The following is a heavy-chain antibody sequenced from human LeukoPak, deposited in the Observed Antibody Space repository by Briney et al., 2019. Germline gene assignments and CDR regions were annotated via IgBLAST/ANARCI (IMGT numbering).Heavy chain of an antibody. V-gene: IGHV3-73*01. D-gene: IGHD3-22*01. Sequence: PAESLTLTCAASGFTFSGCAIHWGRQAPGEGVEGLGRIRSKANSYATAYAASVKGRFTISIDDPKNTAYLQVNSLKPEDTVVYYCTRLGDSSGYYFDAFDIWGQGTMVTVSS. CDR2: IRSKANSYAT. CDR3: TRLGDSSGYYFDAFDI. CDR1: GFTFSGCA. J-gene: IGHJ3*02.